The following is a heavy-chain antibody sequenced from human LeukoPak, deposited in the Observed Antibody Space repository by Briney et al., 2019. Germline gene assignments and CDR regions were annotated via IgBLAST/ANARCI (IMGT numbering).Heavy chain of an antibody. CDR2: IYYSGST. CDR3: ARAAGYGYFDY. D-gene: IGHD2-15*01. V-gene: IGHV4-39*07. Sequence: SETLSLTCTVSGGSISSSSYYWGWIRQPPGKGLEWIGSIYYSGSTYYNPSLKSRVTISVDTSKNQFSLKLSSVTAADRAVYYCARAAGYGYFDYWGQGTLVTVSS. CDR1: GGSISSSSYY. J-gene: IGHJ4*02.